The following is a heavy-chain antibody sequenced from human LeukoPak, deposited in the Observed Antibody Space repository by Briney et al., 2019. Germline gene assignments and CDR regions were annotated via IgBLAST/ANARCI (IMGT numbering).Heavy chain of an antibody. V-gene: IGHV4-59*01. CDR1: CRSISIYY. CDR2: LYKSGSN. CDR3: ARSFFSSAYYPNWFVP. J-gene: IGHJ5*02. Sequence: SETVSLTCPVSCRSISIYYWSWIRQPPGKGREWLGYLYKSGSNNYNPALESRVTMSVHTSKNHVSLNLSSVTSADRAVYYCARSFFSSAYYPNWFVPWGQGSLVTVSS. D-gene: IGHD3-22*01.